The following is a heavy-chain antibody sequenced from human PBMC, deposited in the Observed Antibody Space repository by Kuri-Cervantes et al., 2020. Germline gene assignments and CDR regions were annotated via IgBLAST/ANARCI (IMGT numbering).Heavy chain of an antibody. D-gene: IGHD2-2*01. CDR1: GFTFSSYG. J-gene: IGHJ6*02. V-gene: IGHV3-30*03. CDR2: ISYDGSNK. CDR3: ARGRGRFPIVVVPAAMAPTYYYGMDV. Sequence: GGSLRLSCAASGFTFSSYGMHWVRQAPGKGLEWVAVISYDGSNKYYADSVKGRFTISRDNSKNTLYLQMNSLRAEDTAVYYCARGRGRFPIVVVPAAMAPTYYYGMDVWGQGTTVTVSS.